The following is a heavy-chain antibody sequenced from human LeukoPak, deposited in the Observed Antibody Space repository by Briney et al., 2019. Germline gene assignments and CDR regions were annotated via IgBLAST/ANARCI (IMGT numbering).Heavy chain of an antibody. J-gene: IGHJ4*02. CDR2: INSDGSAT. Sequence: GGSLRLSCAASGFTFDDYGMSWVRQAPGKGLVWVSRINSDGSATAYADSVKGRFTISRDNAENTLYLQMNSLRAEDTAVYYCARGTAGYHSSYFDYWGQGTLVTVSS. D-gene: IGHD3-16*02. V-gene: IGHV3-74*01. CDR1: GFTFDDYG. CDR3: ARGTAGYHSSYFDY.